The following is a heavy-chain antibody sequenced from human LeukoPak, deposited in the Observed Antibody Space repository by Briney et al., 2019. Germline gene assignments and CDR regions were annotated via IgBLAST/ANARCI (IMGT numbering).Heavy chain of an antibody. CDR2: INAGNGNT. V-gene: IGHV1-3*01. Sequence: ASVKVSCKASGYTFTSYAMHWARQAPGQRLEWMGWINAGNGNTKYSQEFQGRVTITRDTSASTAYMELSSLRSEDTAVYYCARDLQWLGYYYYYGMDVWGQGTTVTVSS. CDR3: ARDLQWLGYYYYYGMDV. J-gene: IGHJ6*02. D-gene: IGHD6-19*01. CDR1: GYTFTSYA.